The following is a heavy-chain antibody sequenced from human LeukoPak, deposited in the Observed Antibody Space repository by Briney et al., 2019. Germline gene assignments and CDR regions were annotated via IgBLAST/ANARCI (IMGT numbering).Heavy chain of an antibody. CDR2: INAGNGNT. Sequence: ASVKVSCKASGYTFTSYAMHWMRQAPGQRLEWMGWINAGNGNTKYSQKFQGRVTITRDTSASTAYMELSSLRSEDTAVYYCARAAPYYGSGREDYWGQGTLVTVSS. CDR1: GYTFTSYA. J-gene: IGHJ4*02. D-gene: IGHD3-10*01. CDR3: ARAAPYYGSGREDY. V-gene: IGHV1-3*01.